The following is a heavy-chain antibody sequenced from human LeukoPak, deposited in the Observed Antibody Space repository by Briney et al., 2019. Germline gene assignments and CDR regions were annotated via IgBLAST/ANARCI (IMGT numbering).Heavy chain of an antibody. CDR2: IYSDNT. V-gene: IGHV3-66*03. Sequence: PGGSLRLSCTVSGFTVSSNSMSWVRQAPGKGLEWVSFIYSDNTHYSDSVKGRFTISRDNSKNTLYLQMNSLRAEDTAVYYCARHALYDILTGDTSDAFDIWGQGTMVTVSS. CDR3: ARHALYDILTGDTSDAFDI. CDR1: GFTVSSNS. J-gene: IGHJ3*02. D-gene: IGHD3-9*01.